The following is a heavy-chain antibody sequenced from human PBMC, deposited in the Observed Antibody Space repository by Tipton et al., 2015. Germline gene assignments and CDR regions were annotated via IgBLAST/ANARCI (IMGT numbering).Heavy chain of an antibody. V-gene: IGHV4-59*01. CDR3: ARSSSRQTFFYYYYGIDV. CDR2: VFYTGST. Sequence: TLSLTCTVSGGSISSEYWSWIRQPPGKGLEWIGYVFYTGSTYYTPSLESRVTLSIDTSKSQFSLKLTSVTAADTAVYFCARSSSRQTFFYYYYGIDVWGQGTTVTVSS. D-gene: IGHD6-13*01. CDR1: GGSISSEY. J-gene: IGHJ6*02.